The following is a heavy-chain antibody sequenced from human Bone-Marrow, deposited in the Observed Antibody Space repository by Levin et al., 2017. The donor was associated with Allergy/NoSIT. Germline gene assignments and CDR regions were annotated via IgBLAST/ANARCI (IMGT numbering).Heavy chain of an antibody. J-gene: IGHJ4*02. CDR3: VRDQSYGSGSYLSDY. Sequence: PGGSLRLSCKASGYTFTGYYIHWVRQAPGQGLEWMAWINPNNGRTFTSRKFEGRVTVTSDTSLSTVYMELSRLTSDDTAVHYCVRDQSYGSGSYLSDYWGQGTLVTVSS. CDR2: INPNNGRT. V-gene: IGHV1-2*02. D-gene: IGHD3-10*01. CDR1: GYTFTGYY.